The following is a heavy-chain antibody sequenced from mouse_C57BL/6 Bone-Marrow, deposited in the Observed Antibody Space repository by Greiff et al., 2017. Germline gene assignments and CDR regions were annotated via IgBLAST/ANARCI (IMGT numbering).Heavy chain of an antibody. CDR2: IYPENGDT. Sequence: VQLQQSGAELVRPGASVKLSCTASGFNIKDDYMHWVKQRPEQGLEWIGWIYPENGDTEYASKFQGKATITADTSSNTAYLQLSSLTSEDTAVYCWTTPPYLGFDYWGQGTTLTVSS. V-gene: IGHV14-4*01. CDR1: GFNIKDDY. D-gene: IGHD4-1*01. CDR3: TTPPYLGFDY. J-gene: IGHJ2*01.